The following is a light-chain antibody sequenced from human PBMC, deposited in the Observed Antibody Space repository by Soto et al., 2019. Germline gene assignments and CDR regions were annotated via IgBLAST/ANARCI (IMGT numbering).Light chain of an antibody. J-gene: IGKJ4*01. CDR2: DAS. V-gene: IGKV3-20*01. CDR3: QQYGNSPLT. CDR1: QSVSSSY. Sequence: EIVLTQSPGTLSFSAGERAALSCRASQSVSSSYLAWYQQKPGQAPRLLIYDASSRATGIPDRFSGSGSGTDFTLTISRLEPEDFAVYYCQQYGNSPLTFGGGTKVDIK.